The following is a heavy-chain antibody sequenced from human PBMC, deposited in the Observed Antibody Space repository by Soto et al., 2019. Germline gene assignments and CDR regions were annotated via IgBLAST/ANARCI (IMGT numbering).Heavy chain of an antibody. CDR3: ARDRVEWRWYFDL. D-gene: IGHD3-3*01. J-gene: IGHJ2*01. V-gene: IGHV3-30-3*01. Sequence: GGSLRLSCAAFRFTFSSYVMHWVRQAPGKGLEWVAVVSYDGTNKHYAATAKGRFTISRDNSKNSLYLQMNSLRPEDTAVYYCARDRVEWRWYFDLWGRGTLVTVSS. CDR2: VSYDGTNK. CDR1: RFTFSSYV.